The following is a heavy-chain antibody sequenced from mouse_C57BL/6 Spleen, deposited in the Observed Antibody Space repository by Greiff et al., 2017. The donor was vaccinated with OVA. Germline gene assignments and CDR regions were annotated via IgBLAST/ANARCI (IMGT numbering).Heavy chain of an antibody. CDR2: SRNKANDYTT. CDR1: GFTFSDFY. V-gene: IGHV7-1*01. J-gene: IGHJ1*03. CDR3: AREGNYYDYDGGYFDV. Sequence: EVKVVESGGGLVQSGRSLRLSCATSGFTFSDFYMEWVRQAPGKGLEWIAASRNKANDYTTEYSASVKGRFIVSRDTSQSILYLQMNALRAEDTAIYYCAREGNYYDYDGGYFDVWGTGTTVTVSS. D-gene: IGHD2-4*01.